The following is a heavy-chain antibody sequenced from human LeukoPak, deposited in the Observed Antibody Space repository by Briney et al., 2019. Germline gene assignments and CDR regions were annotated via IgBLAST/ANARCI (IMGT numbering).Heavy chain of an antibody. J-gene: IGHJ4*02. CDR1: GGSISSYY. CDR2: NSYSGNT. D-gene: IGHD1-26*01. Sequence: SETLSLTCTVSGGSISSYYWSWIRQPPGKGLEWIGYNSYSGNTNYNPSLKSRVTISVDTSKNHFSLNLSSVTAADTAVYYCTRVGSGSFDYWGQGTLVTVSS. CDR3: TRVGSGSFDY. V-gene: IGHV4-59*01.